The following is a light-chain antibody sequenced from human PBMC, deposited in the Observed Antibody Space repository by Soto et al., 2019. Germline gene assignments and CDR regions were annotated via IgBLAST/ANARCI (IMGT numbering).Light chain of an antibody. CDR1: SSDVGGYDY. CDR2: DVT. CDR3: CSYAGYYTHYV. Sequence: LTQPRSVSGSPGQSVTISCTGTSSDVGGYDYVSWYQQHPGKAPKLMISDVTKRPSGVPDRFSGSKSGNTASLTISGLQAEDEADYYCCSYAGYYTHYVFGTGTKVTVL. J-gene: IGLJ1*01. V-gene: IGLV2-11*01.